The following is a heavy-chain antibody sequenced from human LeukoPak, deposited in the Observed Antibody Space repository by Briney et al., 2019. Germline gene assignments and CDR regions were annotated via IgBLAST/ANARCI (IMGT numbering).Heavy chain of an antibody. J-gene: IGHJ5*02. V-gene: IGHV3-64*01. CDR1: GFTFSSYA. Sequence: GGSLRLSCAASGFTFSSYAMHWVRQAPGKGLEYVSAISSNGGSTYYANSVKGRFTISRDNSKNTLYLQMGSLRAEDMAVYYCARAVPPTLGPWGQGTLVTVSS. D-gene: IGHD1-14*01. CDR3: ARAVPPTLGP. CDR2: ISSNGGST.